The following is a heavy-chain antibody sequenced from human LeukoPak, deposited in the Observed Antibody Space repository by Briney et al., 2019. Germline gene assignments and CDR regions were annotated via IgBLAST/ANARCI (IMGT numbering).Heavy chain of an antibody. CDR3: ARHRGGLGWFDP. V-gene: IGHV4-59*08. CDR2: IYNIGTT. CDR1: GGSISTFY. J-gene: IGHJ5*02. D-gene: IGHD3-10*01. Sequence: SETLSLTCTVSGGSISTFYWSWIRQPPGKGLEWIGYIYNIGTTNYNPSLKNRATISVDTSKNQFSLRLSSVTAVDTAMYYCARHRGGLGWFDPWGQGALVTVSS.